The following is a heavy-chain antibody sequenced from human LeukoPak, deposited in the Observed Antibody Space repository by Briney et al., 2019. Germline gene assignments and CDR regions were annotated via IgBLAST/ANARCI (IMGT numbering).Heavy chain of an antibody. V-gene: IGHV3-43*02. D-gene: IGHD3-9*01. J-gene: IGHJ6*02. CDR1: GFTFDDYA. CDR3: AKDMRLRYFDWLDYYYYYGMDV. Sequence: GGSLRLSCAASGFTFDDYAMHWVRQAPGKGLEWVSLISGDGGSTYYADSVKGRFTISRDNSKDSVYLQMNSLRTEDTALYYCAKDMRLRYFDWLDYYYYYGMDVWGQGTTVTVSS. CDR2: ISGDGGST.